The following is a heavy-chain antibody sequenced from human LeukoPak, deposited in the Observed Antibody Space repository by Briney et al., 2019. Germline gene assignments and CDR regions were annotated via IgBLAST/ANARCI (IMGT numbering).Heavy chain of an antibody. Sequence: GGSLRLSCAASGFTFSSYGMHWVRQAPGKGLEWVAFIRYDGSNKYYADSVKGRFTISRDNSKNTLYLQMNSLRAEDTVVYYCARDTDYYDSSGYFDYWGQGTLVTVSS. J-gene: IGHJ4*02. D-gene: IGHD3-22*01. CDR1: GFTFSSYG. CDR2: IRYDGSNK. V-gene: IGHV3-30*02. CDR3: ARDTDYYDSSGYFDY.